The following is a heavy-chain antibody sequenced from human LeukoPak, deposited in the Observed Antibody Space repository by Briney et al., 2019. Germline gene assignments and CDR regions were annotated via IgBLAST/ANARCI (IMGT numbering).Heavy chain of an antibody. CDR1: GFTFSTYW. Sequence: TGGSLRLSCAASGFTFSTYWMLWVRQAPGKGLEWVANIKGDGSEEHYVDSVKGRFTISRDNAKNSLYLQMNSLRAEDTALYYCARGMTWSAHWGQGTLVAVAS. D-gene: IGHD2-21*02. V-gene: IGHV3-7*04. CDR2: IKGDGSEE. CDR3: ARGMTWSAH. J-gene: IGHJ5*02.